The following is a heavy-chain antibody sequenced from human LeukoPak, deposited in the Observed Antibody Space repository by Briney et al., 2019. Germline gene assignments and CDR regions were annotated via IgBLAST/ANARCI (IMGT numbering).Heavy chain of an antibody. CDR2: INPSGGST. CDR1: GYTFTSYY. V-gene: IGHV1-46*01. CDR3: ARGAPITMIVAPGDDY. D-gene: IGHD3-22*01. J-gene: IGHJ4*02. Sequence: ASVKVSCKASGYTFTSYYMHWVRQAPGQGLEWMGIINPSGGSTSYAQKFQGRVTMTRDTSTSTVYMELSSLRSEDTAVYYCARGAPITMIVAPGDDYWGQGTLVTASS.